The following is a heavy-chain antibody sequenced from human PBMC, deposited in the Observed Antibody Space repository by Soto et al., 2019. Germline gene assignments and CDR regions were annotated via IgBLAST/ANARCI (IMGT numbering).Heavy chain of an antibody. CDR1: GGSNSSGGYY. D-gene: IGHD6-6*01. CDR2: IYYSGST. V-gene: IGHV4-31*03. Sequence: PSETLSLTCTVSGGSNSSGGYYWSWIRQHPGKGLEWIGYIYYSGSTYYNPSLKSRVTISVDTSKNQFSLKLSSVTAADTAVYYCARGSYSSSYYFDYWGQGTLVTVSS. CDR3: ARGSYSSSYYFDY. J-gene: IGHJ4*02.